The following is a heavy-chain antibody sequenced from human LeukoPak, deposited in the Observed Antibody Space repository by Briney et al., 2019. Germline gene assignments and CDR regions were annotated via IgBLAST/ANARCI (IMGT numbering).Heavy chain of an antibody. V-gene: IGHV3-21*01. CDR2: ISSSSSYI. CDR3: ASEVQLERRGCFDY. Sequence: GGSLRLSCAASGFTFSSYSMNWVRRAPGKGLEWVSSISSSSSYIYYADSVKGRFTISRDNAKNSLYLQMNSLRAEDTAVYYCASEVQLERRGCFDYWGQGTLVTVSS. D-gene: IGHD1-1*01. CDR1: GFTFSSYS. J-gene: IGHJ4*02.